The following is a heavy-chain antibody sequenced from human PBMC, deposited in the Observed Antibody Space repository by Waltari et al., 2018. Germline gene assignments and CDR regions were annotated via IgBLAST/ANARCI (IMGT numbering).Heavy chain of an antibody. CDR1: GFTFSTYW. CDR2: INNDGSST. J-gene: IGHJ6*02. Sequence: EGQLVESGGGLVQPGGSLRLACAASGFTFSTYWMNWVRQAPGKGLVWVSRINNDGSSTSYADSVKGRFTISRDNARNTLYLQMSSLRVEDTAVYYCARDYGMDVWGQGTTVTVSS. V-gene: IGHV3-74*01. CDR3: ARDYGMDV.